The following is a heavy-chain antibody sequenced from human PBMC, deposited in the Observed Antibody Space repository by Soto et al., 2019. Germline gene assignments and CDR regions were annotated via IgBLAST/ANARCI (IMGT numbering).Heavy chain of an antibody. CDR3: AGAALGWGSYYPFDY. V-gene: IGHV3-33*01. D-gene: IGHD1-26*01. Sequence: LRLSCAASGFTFSSYGMHWVRQAPGKGLEWVAVIWYDGSNKYYADSVKGRFTISRDNSKNTLYLQMNSLRAEDTAVYYCAGAALGWGSYYPFDYWGQGTLVTVSS. J-gene: IGHJ4*02. CDR2: IWYDGSNK. CDR1: GFTFSSYG.